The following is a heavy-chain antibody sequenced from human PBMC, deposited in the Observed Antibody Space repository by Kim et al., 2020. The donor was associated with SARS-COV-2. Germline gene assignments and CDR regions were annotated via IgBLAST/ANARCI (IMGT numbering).Heavy chain of an antibody. J-gene: IGHJ5*02. D-gene: IGHD6-13*01. CDR3: ARGKSRQQLPPPGPFDP. CDR1: GGSFSGYY. Sequence: SETLSLTCAVYGGSFSGYYWSWIRQPPGKGLEWIGEINHSGSTNYNPSLKSRVTISVDTSKNQFSLKLSSVTAADTAVYYCARGKSRQQLPPPGPFDPWGQGTLVTVSS. V-gene: IGHV4-34*01. CDR2: INHSGST.